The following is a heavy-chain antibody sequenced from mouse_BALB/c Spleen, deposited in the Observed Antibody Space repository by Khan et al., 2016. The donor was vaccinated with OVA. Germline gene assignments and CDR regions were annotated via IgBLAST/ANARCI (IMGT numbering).Heavy chain of an antibody. Sequence: EVELVESGGGLVQPGGSRKLSCAATGFTFSSFGMHWVRQAPEKGLEWVAFISSGSSTISYADTVKGRFTISRDNPKNTLFLQMTSLRSEDTAMYYCARDYYVNFDYWGQGTTLTVSS. V-gene: IGHV5-17*02. J-gene: IGHJ2*01. CDR3: ARDYYVNFDY. CDR1: GFTFSSFG. D-gene: IGHD1-1*01. CDR2: ISSGSSTI.